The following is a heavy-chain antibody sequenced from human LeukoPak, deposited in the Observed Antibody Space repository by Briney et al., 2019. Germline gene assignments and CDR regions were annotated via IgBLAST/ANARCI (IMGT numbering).Heavy chain of an antibody. J-gene: IGHJ6*03. CDR3: AKNRGAGSHYYYHMNV. CDR1: GFTVSTNY. D-gene: IGHD1-26*01. Sequence: PGGSLRLSCAASGFTVSTNYMSWVRQAPGKGLEWVSVIYSGGSTYYVDSVKGRFTISRDNSKNTLYLQLNSLRVEDTAVYYCAKNRGAGSHYYYHMNVWGKGTTVTVSS. V-gene: IGHV3-53*01. CDR2: IYSGGST.